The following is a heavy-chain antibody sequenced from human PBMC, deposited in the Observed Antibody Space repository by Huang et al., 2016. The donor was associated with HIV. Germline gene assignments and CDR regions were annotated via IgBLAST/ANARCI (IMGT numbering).Heavy chain of an antibody. V-gene: IGHV4-39*01. CDR3: VRNHDFWRGRMFAISYFDV. CDR1: GGSINTGRYY. CDR2: FYYTGKM. D-gene: IGHD3-3*01. Sequence: QMRFQESGPGLVKPSGTLSLTCNVSGGSINTGRYYWGWIRQPPGKGLEWGGRFYYTGKMTYDPSLKGRLTMSADTSKNQFALNLSSVTAADTAIYYCVRNHDFWRGRMFAISYFDVWGRGTLVTVAS. J-gene: IGHJ2*01.